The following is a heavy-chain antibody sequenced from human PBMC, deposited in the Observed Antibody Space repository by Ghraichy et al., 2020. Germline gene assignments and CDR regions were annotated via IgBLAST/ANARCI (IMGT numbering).Heavy chain of an antibody. D-gene: IGHD6-6*01. J-gene: IGHJ4*02. Sequence: ETLSLTCAASGFTFKAHGMSWVRQAPGTGLEWVASIGSDGVNTEYADSVTGRFTISRDNSKNTLYLEMKSLRADDTAVYYCARPPEAPTRYYDYWGRGTLVTVSS. CDR3: ARPPEAPTRYYDY. V-gene: IGHV3-23*01. CDR2: IGSDGVNT. CDR1: GFTFKAHG.